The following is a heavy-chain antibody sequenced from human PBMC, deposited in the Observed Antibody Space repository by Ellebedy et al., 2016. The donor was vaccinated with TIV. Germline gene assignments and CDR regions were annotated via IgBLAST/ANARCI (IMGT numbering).Heavy chain of an antibody. CDR3: ARGISVTNVLDAFDI. V-gene: IGHV4-59*08. J-gene: IGHJ3*02. CDR2: IYYSGST. CDR1: GGSISSHY. D-gene: IGHD4-11*01. Sequence: MPSETLSLTCTVSGGSISSHYWSWIRQPPGKGLEWIGYIYYSGSTNYNPSLKSRVTISVDTSKNQFSLKLSSVTAADTAVFYCARGISVTNVLDAFDIWGQGTMVTVSS.